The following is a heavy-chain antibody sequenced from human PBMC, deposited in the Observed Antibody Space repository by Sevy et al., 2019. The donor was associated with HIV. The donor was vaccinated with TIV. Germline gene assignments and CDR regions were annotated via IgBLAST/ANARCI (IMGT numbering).Heavy chain of an antibody. D-gene: IGHD5-18*01. CDR2: IHSDDTT. V-gene: IGHV3-66*01. CDR1: GFTVNSNY. Sequence: GGSLRLSCAASGFTVNSNYMTWVRQAPGKGLEGVSVIHSDDTTYHADSVKDRFTISRDNFKNTLYRHMSSLRAVDTAVYYCARGKSGYGYALNYWGQGTLVTVSS. J-gene: IGHJ4*02. CDR3: ARGKSGYGYALNY.